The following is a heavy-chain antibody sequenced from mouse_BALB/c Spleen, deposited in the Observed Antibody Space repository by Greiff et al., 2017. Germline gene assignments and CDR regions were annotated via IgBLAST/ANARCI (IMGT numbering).Heavy chain of an antibody. Sequence: EVKLVESGGGLVKPGGSLKLSCAASGFTFSSYAMSWVRQTPEKRLEWVASISSGGSTYYPDSVKGRFTISRDNARNILYLQMSSLRSEDTAMYYCARETTATAMDYWGQGTSVTVSS. V-gene: IGHV5-6-5*01. D-gene: IGHD1-2*01. CDR3: ARETTATAMDY. CDR2: ISSGGST. CDR1: GFTFSSYA. J-gene: IGHJ4*01.